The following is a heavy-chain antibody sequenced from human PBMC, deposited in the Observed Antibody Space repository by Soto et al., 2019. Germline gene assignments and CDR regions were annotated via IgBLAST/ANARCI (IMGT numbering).Heavy chain of an antibody. Sequence: QVQLVESGGGVVQPGRSLRLSCAASGFTFSSYGMHWVRQAPGKGLEWVAVISYDGSNKYYADSVKGRFTISRDNSKNTLYLQMNRLRAEDTAVYYCAKAARDPRDYGDYYFDYWGQGTLVTVSS. CDR1: GFTFSSYG. CDR2: ISYDGSNK. V-gene: IGHV3-30*18. J-gene: IGHJ4*02. CDR3: AKAARDPRDYGDYYFDY. D-gene: IGHD4-17*01.